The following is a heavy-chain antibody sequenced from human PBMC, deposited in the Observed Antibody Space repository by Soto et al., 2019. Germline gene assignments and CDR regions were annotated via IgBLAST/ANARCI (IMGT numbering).Heavy chain of an antibody. Sequence: PGGSLRLSCASSGFTFSSYWMHWVRQAPGKGLVWVSRINSDGSSTTYADSVKGRFTISRDNAKNTLYLQLNSLRDEDTAVYYCARDQGYCSGGSCYVAGYWGQGTLVTVSS. D-gene: IGHD2-15*01. CDR2: INSDGSST. J-gene: IGHJ4*02. CDR1: GFTFSSYW. CDR3: ARDQGYCSGGSCYVAGY. V-gene: IGHV3-74*01.